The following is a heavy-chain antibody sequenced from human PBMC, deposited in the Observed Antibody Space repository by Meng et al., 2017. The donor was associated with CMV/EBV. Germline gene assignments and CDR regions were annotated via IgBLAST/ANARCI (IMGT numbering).Heavy chain of an antibody. CDR1: GFTVSSNY. V-gene: IGHV3-53*01. D-gene: IGHD2-2*01. CDR2: IYSGGST. J-gene: IGHJ6*02. Sequence: GESLKISSAASGFTVSSNYMSWVRQAPGKGLEWVSVIYSGGSTYYADSVKGRFTISRDNSKNTLYLQMNSLRAEDTAVYYCARPSEGYYYGMDVWGQGTTVTVSS. CDR3: ARPSEGYYYGMDV.